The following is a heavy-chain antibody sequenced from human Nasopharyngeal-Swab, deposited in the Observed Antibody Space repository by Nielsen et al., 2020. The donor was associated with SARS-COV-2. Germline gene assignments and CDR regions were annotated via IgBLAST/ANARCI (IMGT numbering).Heavy chain of an antibody. CDR1: GFPFNNYG. CDR2: IRGRGTDG. J-gene: IGHJ5*01. Sequence: GESLKISCAASGFPFNNYGMNWVRQPPGKGLEWVSAIRGRGTDGYYADSVKGRFIISRDNSRNTLFLHMSSLRVEDTAVYYCARENGGWFDFWGQGTLVTASS. D-gene: IGHD2-8*01. V-gene: IGHV3-23*01. CDR3: ARENGGWFDF.